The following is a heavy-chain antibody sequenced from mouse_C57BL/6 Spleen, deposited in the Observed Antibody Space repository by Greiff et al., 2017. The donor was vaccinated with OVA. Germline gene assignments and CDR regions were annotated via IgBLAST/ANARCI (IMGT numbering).Heavy chain of an antibody. Sequence: QVQLQQPGAELVRPGSSVKLSCKASGYTFTSYWMDWVKQRPGQGLEWIGNIYPSDSETHYNQKFKDKATLTVDKSSSTAYMQLSSLTSEDSAVYYCARSPRGYFDVWGTGTTVTDSS. CDR1: GYTFTSYW. CDR3: ARSPRGYFDV. V-gene: IGHV1-61*01. D-gene: IGHD3-3*01. CDR2: IYPSDSET. J-gene: IGHJ1*03.